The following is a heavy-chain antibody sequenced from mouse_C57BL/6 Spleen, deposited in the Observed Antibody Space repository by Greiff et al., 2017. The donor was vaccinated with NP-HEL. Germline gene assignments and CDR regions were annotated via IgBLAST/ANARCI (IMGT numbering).Heavy chain of an antibody. J-gene: IGHJ3*01. CDR1: GYTFTSYW. CDR2: IDPSDSET. CDR3: ARGDGTRFAY. D-gene: IGHD3-3*01. V-gene: IGHV1-52*01. Sequence: QVQLQQSGAELVRPGSSVKLSCKASGYTFTSYWMHWVKQRPIQGLEWIGNIDPSDSETHYNQKFKDKATLTVDKSSSTAYMQLSSLTSEDSAVYYCARGDGTRFAYWGQGTLVTVSA.